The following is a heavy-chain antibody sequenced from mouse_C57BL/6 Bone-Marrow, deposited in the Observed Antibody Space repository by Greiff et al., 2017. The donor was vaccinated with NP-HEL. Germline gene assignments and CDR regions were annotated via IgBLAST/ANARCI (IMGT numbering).Heavy chain of an antibody. V-gene: IGHV1-19*01. D-gene: IGHD2-4*01. CDR3: ARSPYDYDSHWYFDV. CDR2: INPYNGGT. J-gene: IGHJ1*03. Sequence: EVQLQQSGPVLVKPGASVKMSCKASGYTFTDYYMNWVKQSHGKSLEWIGVINPYNGGTSYNQKFKGKATLTVDKSSSTAYMELNSLTSEDSAVYYRARSPYDYDSHWYFDVWGTGTTVTVSS. CDR1: GYTFTDYY.